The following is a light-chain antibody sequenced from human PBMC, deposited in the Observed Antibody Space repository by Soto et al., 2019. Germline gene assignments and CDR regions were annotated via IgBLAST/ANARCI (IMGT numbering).Light chain of an antibody. J-gene: IGLJ1*01. CDR1: DIGTKS. Sequence: SYELTQPPSLAVATGQTASIACGGNDIGTKSVHWYQQKPGQAPVVVVYDDSDRPLGIPERFSGSNSGNTATLTIRRVEVGDGADYICQVWDSTSDHYVFGTGTKVTVL. V-gene: IGLV3-21*02. CDR2: DDS. CDR3: QVWDSTSDHYV.